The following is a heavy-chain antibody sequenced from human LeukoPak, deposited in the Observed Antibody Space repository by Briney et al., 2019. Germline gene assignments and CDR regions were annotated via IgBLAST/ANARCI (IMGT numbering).Heavy chain of an antibody. J-gene: IGHJ4*02. CDR1: GFTFSSYA. CDR2: ISYDGSNK. Sequence: PGRSLRFSCAASGFTFSSYAMHWVRQAPGKGLEWVAVISYDGSNKYYADSVKGRFTISRDNSKNTLYLQMNSLRAEDTAVYYCARGVYYYDSSGHIYFDYWGQGTLVTVSS. D-gene: IGHD3-22*01. V-gene: IGHV3-30-3*01. CDR3: ARGVYYYDSSGHIYFDY.